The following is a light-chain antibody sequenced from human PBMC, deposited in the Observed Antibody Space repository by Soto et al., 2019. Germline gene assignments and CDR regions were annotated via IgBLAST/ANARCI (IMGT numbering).Light chain of an antibody. V-gene: IGKV3-20*01. Sequence: EIVLTQSPGTLSLSPGERATLSCRASQSVYSNYVDWYQQKPGQAPRLRIYGASSMATGIPDRFSGSGSGTDFTLAISRLEPEDFVVYYCQQYGSAPHTFGQGTKLEIK. J-gene: IGKJ2*01. CDR3: QQYGSAPHT. CDR1: QSVYSNY. CDR2: GAS.